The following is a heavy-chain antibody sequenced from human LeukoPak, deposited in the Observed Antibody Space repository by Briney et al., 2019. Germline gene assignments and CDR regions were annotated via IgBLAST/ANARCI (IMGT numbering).Heavy chain of an antibody. V-gene: IGHV3-30*02. CDR3: AKDARIVGATIAAYFQH. CDR1: GFTFSSYG. CDR2: IRYDGSNK. J-gene: IGHJ1*01. D-gene: IGHD1-26*01. Sequence: PGGSLRLXCAASGFTFSSYGMHWVCQAPGKGLEWVAFIRYDGSNKYYADSVKDRFTISRDNSKNTLYLQMNSLRAEDTAVYYCAKDARIVGATIAAYFQHWGQGTLVTVSS.